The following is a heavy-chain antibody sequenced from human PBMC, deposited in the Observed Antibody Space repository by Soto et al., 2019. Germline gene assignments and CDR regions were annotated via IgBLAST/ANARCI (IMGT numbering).Heavy chain of an antibody. CDR3: ARVHNLGYCSSTSCLNYYYYGMDV. CDR1: GYTFTSYG. CDR2: INAGNGNT. D-gene: IGHD2-2*01. V-gene: IGHV1-3*01. J-gene: IGHJ6*02. Sequence: GASVKVSCKASGYTFTSYGISWVRQAPGQGLEWMGWINAGNGNTKYSQKFQGRVTITRDTSASTAYMELSSLRSEDTAVYYCARVHNLGYCSSTSCLNYYYYGMDVWGQGTTVTVSS.